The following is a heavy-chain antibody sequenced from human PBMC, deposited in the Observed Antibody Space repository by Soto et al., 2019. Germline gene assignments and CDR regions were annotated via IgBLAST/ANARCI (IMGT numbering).Heavy chain of an antibody. CDR3: STDCVSWRHYSSRSYYCHS. CDR1: GLSFSGSW. J-gene: IGHJ4*02. Sequence: WGSLRLSCAVSGLSFSGSWMSWVRQVPGKELQWLGQIKSKTDGGTTDYAAAVKGRFSVSRDESKNILYLQMNSLTTEDTAVYYCSTDCVSWRHYSSRSYYCHSWGQGA. CDR2: IKSKTDGGTT. D-gene: IGHD6-13*01. V-gene: IGHV3-15*01.